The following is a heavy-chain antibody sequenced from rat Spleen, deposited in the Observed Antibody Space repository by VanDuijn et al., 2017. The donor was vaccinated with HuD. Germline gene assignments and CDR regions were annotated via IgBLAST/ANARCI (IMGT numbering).Heavy chain of an antibody. J-gene: IGHJ3*01. CDR1: GFTFSDYY. V-gene: IGHV5-20*01. CDR2: ISYEGDNT. Sequence: EVQLVESGGGLVQPGGSLTLSCAASGFTFSDYYMAWVRQAPKKGLEWVTSISYEGDNTYYGDSVMGRFTISRDNAKNTLYLQMDNLRSEDTATYHCTTVHDNWFAYWGQGTLVTVSS. CDR3: TTVHDNWFAY.